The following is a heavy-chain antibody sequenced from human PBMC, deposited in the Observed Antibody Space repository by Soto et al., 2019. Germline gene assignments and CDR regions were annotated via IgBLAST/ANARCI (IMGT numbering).Heavy chain of an antibody. D-gene: IGHD3-3*01. CDR3: AGPDYDLFSGYHYYYYGMDV. CDR2: IYRSDSDI. J-gene: IGHJ6*02. V-gene: IGHV5-51*01. Sequence: PGESLKISCKGSGYRFANYWIAWVRQRPGKGLEWMGIIYRSDSDIRYSPSFQGQVTISADKSINTAYLQWSSLKASDTATYYLAGPDYDLFSGYHYYYYGMDVWGQGTTVTVSS. CDR1: GYRFANYW.